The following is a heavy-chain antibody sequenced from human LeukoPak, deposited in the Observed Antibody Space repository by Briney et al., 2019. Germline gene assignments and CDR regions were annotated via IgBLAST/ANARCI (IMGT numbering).Heavy chain of an antibody. D-gene: IGHD2-21*01. CDR3: ARDDCGDTCYPGGY. CDR1: GYTFTKYV. CDR2: INAGNGDT. V-gene: IGHV1-3*01. J-gene: IGHJ4*02. Sequence: ASVKVSCKAPGYTFTKYVVHWVRQAPGQRPEWMGWINAGNGDTKYSQNSQDRVTITRDTSANTAYMELSSLTSEDTALYYCARDDCGDTCYPGGYWGQGTLVTVSS.